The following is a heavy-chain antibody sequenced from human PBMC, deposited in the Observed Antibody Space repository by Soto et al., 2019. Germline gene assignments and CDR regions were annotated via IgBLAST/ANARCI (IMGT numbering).Heavy chain of an antibody. J-gene: IGHJ4*02. Sequence: PGGSLRLSCAASGFTFSSYAMHWVRQAPGKGLEWVAVISYDGSNKYYADSVKGRFTISRDNSKNTLYLQMNSLRAEDTAVYYCARDRGFGGYSYVDYWGQGTLVTVSS. CDR2: ISYDGSNK. CDR3: ARDRGFGGYSYVDY. V-gene: IGHV3-30-3*01. D-gene: IGHD5-18*01. CDR1: GFTFSSYA.